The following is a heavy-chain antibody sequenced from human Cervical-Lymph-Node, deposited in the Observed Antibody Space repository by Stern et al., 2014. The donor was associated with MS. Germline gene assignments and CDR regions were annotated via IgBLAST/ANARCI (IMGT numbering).Heavy chain of an antibody. J-gene: IGHJ6*02. CDR2: IYPDESDN. CDR1: GYSFNIYW. Sequence: EVQLVESGAEVKKPGESLTISCKGFGYSFNIYWIAWVRQRPGKGMAWMGIIYPDESDNGCRPAFHGHAPFYVDMSISQAYMQWSSLKPSDAATYFCARRGMDVWGQGTSVTVSS. CDR3: ARRGMDV. V-gene: IGHV5-51*01.